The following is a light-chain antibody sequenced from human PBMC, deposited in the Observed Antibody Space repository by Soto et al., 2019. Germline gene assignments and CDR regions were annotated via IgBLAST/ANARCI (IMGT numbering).Light chain of an antibody. CDR3: CSYAGSSTYVM. J-gene: IGLJ3*02. CDR2: EVT. V-gene: IGLV2-23*02. CDR1: CSDVGSYNL. Sequence: QSVLTQPASVSGSPGQSITISCTGTCSDVGSYNLVSWYQQHPGKAPKLIIYEVTKRPSGVSNRFSGSKSGNTASLTISGLQAEDEADYYCCSYAGSSTYVMFGGGTKVTVL.